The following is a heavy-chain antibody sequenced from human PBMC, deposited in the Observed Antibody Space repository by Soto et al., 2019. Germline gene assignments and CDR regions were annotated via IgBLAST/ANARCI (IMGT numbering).Heavy chain of an antibody. CDR3: ARGTGTSGLWYYYYGMDV. Sequence: LTCDVYGGSFSGYYWSWIRQPPGKGLEWIGYIYYSGSTNYNPSLKSRFTISVDTSKNQFSLKLSSVTAADTAVYYCARGTGTSGLWYYYYGMDVWGQGTTVTVSS. D-gene: IGHD1-7*01. V-gene: IGHV4-59*01. CDR1: GGSFSGYY. J-gene: IGHJ6*02. CDR2: IYYSGST.